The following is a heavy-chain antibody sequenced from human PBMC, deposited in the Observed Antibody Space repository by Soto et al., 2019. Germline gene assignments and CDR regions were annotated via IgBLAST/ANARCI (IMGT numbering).Heavy chain of an antibody. D-gene: IGHD4-4*01. CDR3: VRGGSNYAS. CDR2: IKPDESEK. Sequence: EVRLLESGGGLVKPGGSLRLSCATSGLTFSNYAMSWVRQAPGGGLEWVARIKPDESEKKYADSVKGRFSISRDNAKNSMYLQMDSLRGEDTAVYYCVRGGSNYASWGQGTLVTVSS. J-gene: IGHJ5*02. CDR1: GLTFSNYA. V-gene: IGHV3-7*01.